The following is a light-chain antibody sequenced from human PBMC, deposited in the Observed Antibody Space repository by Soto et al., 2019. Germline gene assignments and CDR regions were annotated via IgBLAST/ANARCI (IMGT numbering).Light chain of an antibody. CDR1: TSNIGSNT. V-gene: IGLV1-44*01. CDR2: NNN. J-gene: IGLJ3*02. CDR3: AAWDDSLNAWV. Sequence: QSVLTQPPSASGTPGQRVTISCSGSTSNIGSNTVNWYQQLPGTAPKLLIYNNNQRPSGVPDRFSGSKSGTSASLAISGLQSEDEAGYYCAAWDDSLNAWVFGGGTQLTVL.